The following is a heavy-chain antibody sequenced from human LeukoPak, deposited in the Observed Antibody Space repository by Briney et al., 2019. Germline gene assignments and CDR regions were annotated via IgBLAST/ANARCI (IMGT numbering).Heavy chain of an antibody. V-gene: IGHV4-4*07. CDR3: ARGGDLGYCSGGSCYSYWYFDL. CDR1: GGSISSYY. D-gene: IGHD2-15*01. Sequence: TSETLFLTCTVSGGSISSYYWSWIRQPAGKGLEWIGRIYTSGSTNYNPSLKSRVTMSVDTSKNQFALKLSSVTAADTAVYYCARGGDLGYCSGGSCYSYWYFDLWGRGTLVTVSS. CDR2: IYTSGST. J-gene: IGHJ2*01.